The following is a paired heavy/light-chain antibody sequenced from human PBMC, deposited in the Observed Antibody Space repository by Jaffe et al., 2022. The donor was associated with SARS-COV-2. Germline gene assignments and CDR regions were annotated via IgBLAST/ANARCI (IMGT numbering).Heavy chain of an antibody. D-gene: IGHD2-2*02. CDR3: ASSYCNSSNCYNFDY. CDR1: GFTFSSYA. J-gene: IGHJ4*02. Sequence: QVQLVESGGGVVQPGRSLRLSCAASGFTFSSYAMHWVRQAPGKGLEWVAVISYDGINKYYRDSVKGRFTISRDNSKNTLFLQVNSLRAEDTALYYCASSYCNSSNCYNFDYWGQGTLITVSS. V-gene: IGHV3-30*04. CDR2: ISYDGINK.
Light chain of an antibody. CDR3: QQYNDWPWT. V-gene: IGKV3-15*01. CDR1: QSVTSN. CDR2: GAS. J-gene: IGKJ1*01. Sequence: EIVMTQSPATLSVSPGERATLSCRASQSVTSNLAWYQQRPGQAPRLLVYGASTRATGIPARFSGSGSGTEFTLTISSLQSEDFALYSCQQYNDWPWTFGQGTKVEIK.